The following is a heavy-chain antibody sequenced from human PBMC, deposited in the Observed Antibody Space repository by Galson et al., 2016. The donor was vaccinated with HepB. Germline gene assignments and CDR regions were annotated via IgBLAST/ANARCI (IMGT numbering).Heavy chain of an antibody. J-gene: IGHJ4*02. CDR1: GYTSTSRG. CDR2: ISAYDGHT. CDR3: ARDQAPLPGDY. Sequence: SVKVSCKASGYTSTSRGISWVRQAPGQGLEWMGWISAYDGHTNYGQKLQDRITMTTDTSTSTAYMELRSLRSDDTAAYHCARDQAPLPGDYWGQGTLVTVST. V-gene: IGHV1-18*01. D-gene: IGHD2-15*01.